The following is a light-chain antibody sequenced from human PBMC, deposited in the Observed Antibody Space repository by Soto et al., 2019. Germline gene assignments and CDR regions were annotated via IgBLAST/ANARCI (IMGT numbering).Light chain of an antibody. J-gene: IGKJ2*01. V-gene: IGKV1-39*01. CDR2: GAS. Sequence: QMTQSPSSLSASVGDSVTVTCRASQSINIYLNWYQQKPGKAPTLLIYGASILQSGVPSRFTGRGSRTDFTLTISSLQPEDFSTCDCQQSYRSPYTFGKRTKLQIK. CDR3: QQSYRSPYT. CDR1: QSINIY.